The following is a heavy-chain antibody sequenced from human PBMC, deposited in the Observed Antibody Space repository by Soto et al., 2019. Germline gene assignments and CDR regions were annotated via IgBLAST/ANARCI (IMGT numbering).Heavy chain of an antibody. V-gene: IGHV1-2*04. CDR2: INPNSGGT. J-gene: IGHJ4*02. D-gene: IGHD6-6*01. Sequence: ASVKRSCKASGYTFTGDYMHWVRQAPGQGLEWMGWINPNSGGTNYAQKFQGWVTMTRDTSISTAYMELSRLRSDDTAVYYCARGDYSSSSPFDYWGQGTLVTVSS. CDR3: ARGDYSSSSPFDY. CDR1: GYTFTGDY.